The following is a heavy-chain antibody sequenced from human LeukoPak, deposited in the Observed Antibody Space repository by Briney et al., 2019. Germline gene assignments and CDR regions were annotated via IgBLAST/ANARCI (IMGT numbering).Heavy chain of an antibody. D-gene: IGHD3-3*01. V-gene: IGHV4-39*01. CDR3: AGTLEWLLYYFDY. CDR1: GGSISRSSYY. CDR2: IYYSGST. J-gene: IGHJ4*02. Sequence: SETLSLTCTGFGGSISRSSYYWGWLRQPPGKGLEGIGSIYYSGSTYYNPSLKSRVTISVDTSKNQFSLKLSSVTAADTAVYYCAGTLEWLLYYFDYWGQGTLVTVSS.